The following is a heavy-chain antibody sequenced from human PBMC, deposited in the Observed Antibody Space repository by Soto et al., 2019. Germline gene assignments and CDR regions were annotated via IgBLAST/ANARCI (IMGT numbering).Heavy chain of an antibody. CDR2: IYHSGST. Sequence: PSETLSLTCDVSGDSISSSNWWSWVRQPPGKGLEWIGEIYHSGSTHYNPSLKSRVTISVDKSKNHFSLKLTSVTAADTAVYYCAKKVPAAIRVYYFYGLDVWGQGTTVTVSS. CDR3: AKKVPAAIRVYYFYGLDV. D-gene: IGHD2-2*01. V-gene: IGHV4-4*02. CDR1: GDSISSSNW. J-gene: IGHJ6*02.